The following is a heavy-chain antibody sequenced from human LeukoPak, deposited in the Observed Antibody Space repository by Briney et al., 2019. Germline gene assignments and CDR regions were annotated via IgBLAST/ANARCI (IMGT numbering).Heavy chain of an antibody. D-gene: IGHD3-9*01. Sequence: GGSLRLSCAASGFTFSDYDMHWVRQVTGKGLEWVSGIDTAGDTYYPGSVKGRFTISRENAKNSLYLQMDSLRPGDTAVYYCARVLYYDILTGYSHFDYWGQGTLVTVSS. CDR2: IDTAGDT. J-gene: IGHJ4*02. V-gene: IGHV3-13*01. CDR1: GFTFSDYD. CDR3: ARVLYYDILTGYSHFDY.